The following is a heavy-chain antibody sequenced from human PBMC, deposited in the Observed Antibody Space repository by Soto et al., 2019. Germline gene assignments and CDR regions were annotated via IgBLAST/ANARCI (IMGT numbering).Heavy chain of an antibody. CDR1: GFTFSSYG. CDR2: ISYDGSNK. Sequence: QVQLVESGGGVVQPGRSLRLSCAASGFTFSSYGMHWVRQAPGKGLEWVAVISYDGSNKYYADSVKGRFTISRDNPKNTRYLQRNSLRAEDTAVYYCAKDGSPPITGTTSFYFDYWGQGTLVTVSS. CDR3: AKDGSPPITGTTSFYFDY. V-gene: IGHV3-30*18. J-gene: IGHJ4*02. D-gene: IGHD1-7*01.